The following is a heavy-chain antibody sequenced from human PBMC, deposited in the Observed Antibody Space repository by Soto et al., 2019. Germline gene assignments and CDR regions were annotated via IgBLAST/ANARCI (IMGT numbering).Heavy chain of an antibody. V-gene: IGHV3-33*01. J-gene: IGHJ4*02. CDR2: IWYDGSNK. CDR3: ARDLEQLVDY. CDR1: GFTFSSYG. Sequence: GGSLRLSCAASGFTFSSYGMHWVRQAPGKRLEWVAVIWYDGSNKYYADSVKGRFTISRDNSKNTLYLQMNSLRAEDTAVYYCARDLEQLVDYWGQGTLVTVSS. D-gene: IGHD6-6*01.